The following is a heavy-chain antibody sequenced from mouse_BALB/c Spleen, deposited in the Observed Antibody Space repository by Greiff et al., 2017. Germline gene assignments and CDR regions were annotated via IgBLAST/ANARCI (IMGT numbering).Heavy chain of an antibody. V-gene: IGHV2-9*02. Sequence: VKLVESGPGLVAPSQSLSITCTVSGFSLTSYGVHWVRQPPGKGLEWLGVIWAGGSTNYNSALMSRLSISKDNSKSQVFLKMNSLQTDDTAMYYCARDPPYGYYAMDYWGQGTSVTVSS. J-gene: IGHJ4*01. CDR1: GFSLTSYG. CDR2: IWAGGST. CDR3: ARDPPYGYYAMDY. D-gene: IGHD1-1*02.